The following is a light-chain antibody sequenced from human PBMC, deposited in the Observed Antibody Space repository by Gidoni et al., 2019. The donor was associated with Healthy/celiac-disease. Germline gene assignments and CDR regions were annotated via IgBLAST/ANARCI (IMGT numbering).Light chain of an antibody. CDR3: QQSYSTPLT. CDR2: AAS. CDR1: QSISSY. V-gene: IGKV1-39*01. Sequence: IQVTPSPSSLSASVGDRVTLTCRASQSISSYLNWYQQKPGKAPKLLIYAASSLQSGVPSRFSGSGSGTDFTLTISSLQPEDFATYYCQQSYSTPLTFGGGTKVEIK. J-gene: IGKJ4*01.